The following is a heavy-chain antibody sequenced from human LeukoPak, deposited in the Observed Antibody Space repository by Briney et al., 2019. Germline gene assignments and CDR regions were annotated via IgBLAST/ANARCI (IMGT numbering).Heavy chain of an antibody. Sequence: GASVKVSCKASGYVFTSYGINWVRQATGQGLEWMGWMDPQNGNTGSAQKLQGRVTMTRDTSMSTAYMELSSLTSEDTAVYYCVRGLYSGYKITEFDPWGQGTLVTVSS. CDR1: GYVFTSYG. D-gene: IGHD5-12*01. CDR3: VRGLYSGYKITEFDP. V-gene: IGHV1-8*01. CDR2: MDPQNGNT. J-gene: IGHJ5*02.